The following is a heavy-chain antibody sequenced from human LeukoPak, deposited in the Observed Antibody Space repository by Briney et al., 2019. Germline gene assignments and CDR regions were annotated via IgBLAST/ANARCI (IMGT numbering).Heavy chain of an antibody. D-gene: IGHD2-21*02. CDR3: ARELAYCGGDCYLGFDY. V-gene: IGHV5-51*01. J-gene: IGHJ4*02. CDR1: GYTFTSDW. CDR2: IYPGDSDT. Sequence: GESLKISCKVSGYTFTSDWIGWVRQMPGKGLEWMGIIYPGDSDTRYSPSFQGQVTISADKSISTAYLQWSSLKASDTAMYYCARELAYCGGDCYLGFDYWGQGTLVTVSS.